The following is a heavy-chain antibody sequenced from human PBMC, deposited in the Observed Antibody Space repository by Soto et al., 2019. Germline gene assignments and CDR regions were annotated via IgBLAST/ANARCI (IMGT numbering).Heavy chain of an antibody. CDR3: ARALDSSSWSPFDY. J-gene: IGHJ4*02. Sequence: PSETLSLTCAVYGGSFSGYYWSWIRQPPGKGLEWIGEINHSGSTNYNPSLKSRVTISVDTSKNQFSLKLRSVTAADTAVYYCARALDSSSWSPFDYWGQGTLVTVSS. D-gene: IGHD6-13*01. CDR2: INHSGST. V-gene: IGHV4-34*01. CDR1: GGSFSGYY.